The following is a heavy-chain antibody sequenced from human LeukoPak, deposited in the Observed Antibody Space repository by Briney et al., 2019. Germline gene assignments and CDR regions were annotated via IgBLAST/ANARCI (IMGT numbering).Heavy chain of an antibody. CDR1: GFTFSSYG. Sequence: PGGSLRLSCAASGFTFSSYGMHWVRRAPGKGLEWVAVIWYDGSYKYYADSVKGRFTISRENSNNTLYLQMNSLRAEDTAVYYCARDNGGYNWFDPWGQGTLVTVSS. D-gene: IGHD2-8*01. V-gene: IGHV3-33*01. CDR3: ARDNGGYNWFDP. CDR2: IWYDGSYK. J-gene: IGHJ5*02.